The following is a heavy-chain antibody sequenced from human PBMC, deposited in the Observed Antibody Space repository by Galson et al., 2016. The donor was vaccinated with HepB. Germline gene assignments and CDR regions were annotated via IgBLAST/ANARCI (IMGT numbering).Heavy chain of an antibody. V-gene: IGHV3-33*01. CDR1: GFTFSTYA. CDR3: ARGTSSSSPTFYGMDV. Sequence: SLRLSCAASGFTFSTYAMHWVRQAPGKGLEWVAVIWYDGSNEYYAESVKGRFTISRDNSKNTVYLQMNSLRAEDTAVYYCARGTSSSSPTFYGMDVWGQGTTVTVSS. J-gene: IGHJ6*02. D-gene: IGHD6-6*01. CDR2: IWYDGSNE.